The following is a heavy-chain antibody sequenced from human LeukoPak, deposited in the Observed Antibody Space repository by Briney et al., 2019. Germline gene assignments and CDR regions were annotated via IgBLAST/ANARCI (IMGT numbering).Heavy chain of an antibody. CDR3: ARDGWFGDYNWFDP. J-gene: IGHJ5*02. Sequence: GGSLRLSCAASGFTFDDYGMSWVRQAPGKGLEWVSTIFSGGSTYYADSVRGRFTISRDNSKNTLYLQMNSLRAEDTAMYYCARDGWFGDYNWFDPWGQGTLVTVSS. V-gene: IGHV3-66*01. CDR1: GFTFDDYG. CDR2: IFSGGST. D-gene: IGHD3-10*01.